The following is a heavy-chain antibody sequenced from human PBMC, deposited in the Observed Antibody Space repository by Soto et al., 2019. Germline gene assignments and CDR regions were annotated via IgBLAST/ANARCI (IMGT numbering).Heavy chain of an antibody. Sequence: SVKVSCKASGGTFSSYAISWVRQAPGQGLEWMGGIIPIFGTANYAQKFQGRVTITADESTSTAYMELSSLRSEDTAVYYCAVEGAASKRGFYFDYWGRGTLVTVSS. J-gene: IGHJ4*02. CDR2: IIPIFGTA. CDR3: AVEGAASKRGFYFDY. CDR1: GGTFSSYA. V-gene: IGHV1-69*13. D-gene: IGHD2-15*01.